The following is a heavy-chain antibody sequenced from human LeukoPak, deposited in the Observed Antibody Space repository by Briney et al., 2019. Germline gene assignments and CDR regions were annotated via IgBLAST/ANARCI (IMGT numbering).Heavy chain of an antibody. Sequence: SETLSLTCTVSGGSISSSSYYWGWIRQPPGKGLEWIGSIYYSGSTNSNPSLKSRVTISVDTSKNQFSLKLSSVTAADTAVYYCARASYCSGGSCYRYYYYYYMDVWGKGTTVTVSS. CDR1: GGSISSSSYY. D-gene: IGHD2-15*01. J-gene: IGHJ6*03. V-gene: IGHV4-39*07. CDR2: IYYSGST. CDR3: ARASYCSGGSCYRYYYYYYMDV.